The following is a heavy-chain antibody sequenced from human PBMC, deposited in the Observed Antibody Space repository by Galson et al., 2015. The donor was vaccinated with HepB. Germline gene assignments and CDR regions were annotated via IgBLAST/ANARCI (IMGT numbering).Heavy chain of an antibody. CDR1: GYTFTSYY. D-gene: IGHD2-2*01. J-gene: IGHJ6*02. CDR3: ARGGEIVVVPAAMILYYYGMDV. Sequence: SVKVSCKASGYTFTSYYMHWVRQAPGQGLEWMGIINPSGGSTSYAQKFQGRVTMTRDTSTSTVYMELSSLRSEDTAVYYCARGGEIVVVPAAMILYYYGMDVWGQGTTVTVSS. V-gene: IGHV1-46*01. CDR2: INPSGGST.